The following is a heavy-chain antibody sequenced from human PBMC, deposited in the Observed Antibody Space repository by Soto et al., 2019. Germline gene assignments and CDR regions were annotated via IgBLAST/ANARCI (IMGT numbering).Heavy chain of an antibody. CDR1: GFTFSGYA. CDR3: AKVEGRGYNYGYSDC. J-gene: IGHJ1*01. CDR2: IGGSGTAS. V-gene: IGHV3-23*01. Sequence: EVQLLQSGGGLVQPGGSLRLSCVVSGFTFSGYAMSWVRQAPGMGLEWVSGIGGSGTASGYAESVKGRFTISRDNTKNTLYLQMTSLRDEDTAVYYCAKVEGRGYNYGYSDCWGQGTLVIVSS. D-gene: IGHD5-18*01.